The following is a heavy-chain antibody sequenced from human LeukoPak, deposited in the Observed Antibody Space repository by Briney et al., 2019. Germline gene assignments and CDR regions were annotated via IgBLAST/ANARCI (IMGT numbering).Heavy chain of an antibody. CDR3: ARLKEHYYDSSGPNYFDY. V-gene: IGHV4-31*03. J-gene: IGHJ4*02. CDR1: GGSISSGGYY. D-gene: IGHD3-22*01. Sequence: SETLSLTCTVSGGSISSGGYYWSWIRQHPGKGLEWIGYIYYSGSTYYNPSLKSRVTISVDTSKNQFSLKLSSATAADTAVYYCARLKEHYYDSSGPNYFDYWGQGTLVTVSS. CDR2: IYYSGST.